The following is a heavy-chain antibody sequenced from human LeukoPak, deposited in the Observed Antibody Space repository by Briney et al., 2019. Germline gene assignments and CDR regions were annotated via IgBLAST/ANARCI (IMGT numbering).Heavy chain of an antibody. CDR3: VQVGFRSSSYISGSEN. V-gene: IGHV3-53*01. J-gene: IGHJ4*02. CDR1: GFTVSSNY. CDR2: IYSGGST. D-gene: IGHD6-6*01. Sequence: GGSLRLSCAASGFTVSSNYRSWVRQAPGKGLEWVSVIYSGGSTYYADSVKGRFTISRDNSKNTLFLQMNSLRAEDTAIYYCVQVGFRSSSYISGSENSGQRTLVTVSS.